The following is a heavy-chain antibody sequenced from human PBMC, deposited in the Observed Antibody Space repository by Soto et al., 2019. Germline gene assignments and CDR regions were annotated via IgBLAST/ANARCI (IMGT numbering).Heavy chain of an antibody. V-gene: IGHV3-48*03. CDR3: AREKRQIKILGLVLNAFDI. D-gene: IGHD3-3*01. CDR1: AFTFSSYE. CDR2: ISSSGSTI. Sequence: GGSLRLSCAASAFTFSSYEMNWVRQAGGKGVGWGSYISSSGSTIYDADSVKGRFAVSRDNAKNSLYLHMNSLRAEATAVHYCAREKRQIKILGLVLNAFDIWGQGTMITASS. J-gene: IGHJ3*02.